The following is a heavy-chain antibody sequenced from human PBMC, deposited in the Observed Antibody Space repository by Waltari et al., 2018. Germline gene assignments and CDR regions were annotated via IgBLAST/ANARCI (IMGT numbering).Heavy chain of an antibody. CDR3: AKAPGSGYYYVGY. V-gene: IGHV3-23*01. CDR2: ISGSGGST. Sequence: EVQLLESGGGLVQPGGSLRLSCAASGFTFSSYAMSWVRQAPGKGLEWVSAISGSGGSTYYAYSVKGRFTISRDNSKNTLYLQINSLRAEDTAVYYCAKAPGSGYYYVGYWGQGTLVTVSS. D-gene: IGHD3-22*01. J-gene: IGHJ4*02. CDR1: GFTFSSYA.